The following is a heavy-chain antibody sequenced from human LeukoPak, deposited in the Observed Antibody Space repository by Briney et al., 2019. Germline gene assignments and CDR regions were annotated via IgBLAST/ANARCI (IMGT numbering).Heavy chain of an antibody. V-gene: IGHV3-11*01. CDR1: GFSFSDYY. CDR3: ATDGAGFDT. J-gene: IGHJ5*02. CDR2: INIGGTNT. Sequence: GGSLRLSCAASGFSFSDYYMSWIRQAPGKGLEWLSYINIGGTNTHYADSVKGRFTISRDNAKKSLYLELTNLRAEDTAVFYCATDGAGFDTWGQGVLVTVSS.